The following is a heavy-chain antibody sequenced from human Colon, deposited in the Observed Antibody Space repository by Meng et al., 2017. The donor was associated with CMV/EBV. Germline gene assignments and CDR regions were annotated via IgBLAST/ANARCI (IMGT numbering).Heavy chain of an antibody. CDR2: ISGGGTST. CDR1: GFNFRSSA. D-gene: IGHD6-19*01. V-gene: IGHV3-23*01. CDR3: ARGVIAVGQRHYFDH. Sequence: GESLKISCAASGFNFRSSATSWVRQAPGKGLEWVSSISGGGTSTYYADSVKGRFTISRDTPKNTLFLQLNSLRAEDTAVYYCARGVIAVGQRHYFDHWGQGTLVTVSS. J-gene: IGHJ4*02.